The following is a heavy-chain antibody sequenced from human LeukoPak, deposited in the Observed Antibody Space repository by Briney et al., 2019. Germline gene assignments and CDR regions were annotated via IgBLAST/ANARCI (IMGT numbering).Heavy chain of an antibody. V-gene: IGHV3-11*04. Sequence: PGGSLRLSCAASGFTFSDYYMSWIRQAPGKGLEWVSCISSSGSTIYYADSVKGRFTISRDNAKNSLYLQMNSLRAEDTAVYYCARDRNYYDSSGYHRVDYWGQGTLVTVSS. CDR3: ARDRNYYDSSGYHRVDY. D-gene: IGHD3-22*01. CDR1: GFTFSDYY. J-gene: IGHJ4*02. CDR2: ISSSGSTI.